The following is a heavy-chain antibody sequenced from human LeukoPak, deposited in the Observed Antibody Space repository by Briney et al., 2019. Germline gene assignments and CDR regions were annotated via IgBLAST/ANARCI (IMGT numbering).Heavy chain of an antibody. J-gene: IGHJ4*02. CDR2: IYPADSDT. V-gene: IGHV5-51*01. D-gene: IGHD2-2*01. CDR1: GYXFTTYW. Sequence: GESLKISCSGSGYXFTTYWICWVRQMPGKGLEWMGIIYPADSDTRYTPSFQGQVTMSADKSINTAYLQWSSLKASDTAIYYCARRQGCSSTSCPPDYWGQGTLVTVSP. CDR3: ARRQGCSSTSCPPDY.